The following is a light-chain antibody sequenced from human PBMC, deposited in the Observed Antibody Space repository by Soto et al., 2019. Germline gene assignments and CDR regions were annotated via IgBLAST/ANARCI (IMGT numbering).Light chain of an antibody. Sequence: QSALTQPASVSGSPGQSITVSCTGTTGDVGGYNYVSWYQQHPGKAPKLIIYEVTNQPSGVSNRFSASKSGNTASLTISGLQADDEADYYCSSYTSSDTLVVFGTGTKVTVL. CDR3: SSYTSSDTLVV. V-gene: IGLV2-14*01. J-gene: IGLJ1*01. CDR2: EVT. CDR1: TGDVGGYNY.